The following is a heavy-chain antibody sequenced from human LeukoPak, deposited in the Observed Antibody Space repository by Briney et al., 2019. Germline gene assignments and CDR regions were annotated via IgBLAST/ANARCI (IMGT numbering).Heavy chain of an antibody. Sequence: GGSLRLSCAASGFTFSSYAMSWVRQAPGKGLEWVSAISGSGGSTYYADSVKGRFTISRDNSKNTLYLQMNSLRAEDTAVYYSANPYSGSYDADYWGQGTLVPVSS. CDR2: ISGSGGST. J-gene: IGHJ4*02. CDR3: ANPYSGSYDADY. V-gene: IGHV3-23*01. D-gene: IGHD1-26*01. CDR1: GFTFSSYA.